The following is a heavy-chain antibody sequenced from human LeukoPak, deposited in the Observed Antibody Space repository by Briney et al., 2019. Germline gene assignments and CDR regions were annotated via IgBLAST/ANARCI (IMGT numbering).Heavy chain of an antibody. CDR3: ASLRSSYYDFWSGYLTDFDY. V-gene: IGHV4-39*01. J-gene: IGHJ4*02. CDR1: GGSISSSSYY. CDR2: IYYSGST. Sequence: PSETLSLTCTVSGGSISSSSYYWGWIRQPPGKGLEWIGSIYYSGSTYYNPSLKSRVTISVDTSKNQFSLKLGSVTAADTAVYYCASLRSSYYDFWSGYLTDFDYWGQGTLVTVSS. D-gene: IGHD3-3*01.